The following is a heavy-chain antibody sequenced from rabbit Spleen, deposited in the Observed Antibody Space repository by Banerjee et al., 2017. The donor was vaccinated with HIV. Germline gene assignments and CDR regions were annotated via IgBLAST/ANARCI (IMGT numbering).Heavy chain of an antibody. J-gene: IGHJ4*01. CDR3: ARDLVTAIGWNFAL. CDR1: GIDFSSYG. V-gene: IGHV1S47*01. CDR2: IYPGFGIR. D-gene: IGHD7-1*01. Sequence: QEQLVESGGGLVQPGESLKLSCKASGIDFSSYGISWVRQAPGKGPEWIAYIYPGFGIRNYANSVKGRFTISSDNAQNTVFLQMTSLTAADTATYFCARDLVTAIGWNFALWGPGTLVTVS.